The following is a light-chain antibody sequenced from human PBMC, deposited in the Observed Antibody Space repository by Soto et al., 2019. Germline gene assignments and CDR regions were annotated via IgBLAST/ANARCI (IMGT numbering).Light chain of an antibody. V-gene: IGKV1-39*01. Sequence: DIKMTQSPSSLSASVGDRVTITFRASQSIVTYLNWYLQKPGKAPKLLIYAASNLQSGVPSRFSGSGSGTDFTLTISCLQSEDFATYYCQQYYSYPRTFGQGTKVDIK. CDR2: AAS. CDR3: QQYYSYPRT. J-gene: IGKJ1*01. CDR1: QSIVTY.